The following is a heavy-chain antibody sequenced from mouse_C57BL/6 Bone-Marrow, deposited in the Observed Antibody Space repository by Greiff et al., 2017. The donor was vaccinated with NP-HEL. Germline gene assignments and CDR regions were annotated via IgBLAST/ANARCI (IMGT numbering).Heavy chain of an antibody. D-gene: IGHD2-4*01. Sequence: EVQRVESGGGLVQPKGSLKLSCAASGFSFNTYAMNWVRQAPGKGLEWVARIRSKSNNYATYYADSVKDRFTISRDDSESMLYLQMNNLKTEDTAMYYCVRYDYDDAMDYWGQGTSVTVSS. CDR3: VRYDYDDAMDY. CDR2: IRSKSNNYAT. J-gene: IGHJ4*01. CDR1: GFSFNTYA. V-gene: IGHV10-1*01.